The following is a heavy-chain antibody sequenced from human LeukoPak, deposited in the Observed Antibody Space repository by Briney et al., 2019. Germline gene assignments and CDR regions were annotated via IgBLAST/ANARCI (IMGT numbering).Heavy chain of an antibody. J-gene: IGHJ6*03. V-gene: IGHV3-30*02. CDR3: AKGSKEVLFTRDHYMDV. CDR2: IRYDGSNK. Sequence: GGSLRLSCAASGFTFSSYAMHWVRQAPGKGLEWVTFIRYDGSNKYYADSVKGRFTISRDNSKNTLYLQMNSLRAEDTAVYYCAKGSKEVLFTRDHYMDVWGKGTTVTISS. CDR1: GFTFSSYA. D-gene: IGHD3-3*01.